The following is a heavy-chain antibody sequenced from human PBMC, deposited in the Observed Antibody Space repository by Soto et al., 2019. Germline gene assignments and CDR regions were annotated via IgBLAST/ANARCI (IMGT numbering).Heavy chain of an antibody. CDR3: ARGRGPPYYYDSSGYQDY. D-gene: IGHD3-22*01. V-gene: IGHV3-64*01. CDR2: ISSNGGST. CDR1: GFTFSSYA. J-gene: IGHJ4*02. Sequence: EVQLVECGRGLVQPGGSLRLSCAASGFTFSSYAMHWVRQAPGKGLEYVSAISSNGGSTYYANSVKGRFTISRDNSKNTLYLQMGSLRAEDMAVYYCARGRGPPYYYDSSGYQDYWGQGTLVTVSS.